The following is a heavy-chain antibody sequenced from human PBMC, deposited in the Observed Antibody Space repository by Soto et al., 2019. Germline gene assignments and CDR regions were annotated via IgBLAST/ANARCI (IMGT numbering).Heavy chain of an antibody. CDR2: ISPGSRYP. V-gene: IGHV3-11*06. CDR1: GFTFGDSY. CDR3: VRGGGGGLFDP. Sequence: GSLRLSCAGSGFTFGDSYMSWIRQAPGKGLEWPSYISPGSRYPAYADSVKGRFTISRDNVKRSLYLQMMSLTAEDTAIYYCVRGGGGGLFDPWGQGTMVTVSS. J-gene: IGHJ5*02. D-gene: IGHD2-15*01.